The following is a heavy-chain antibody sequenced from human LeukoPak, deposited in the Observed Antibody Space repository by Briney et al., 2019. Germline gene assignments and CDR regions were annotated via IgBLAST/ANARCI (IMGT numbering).Heavy chain of an antibody. CDR2: INPSGDST. CDR1: GYTCTNSY. V-gene: IGHV1-46*01. CDR3: ARLREADSSSWDDY. Sequence: ASVKVSCKASGYTCTNSYVHWVRQAPGQGLEWMGVINPSGDSTSYAQKFQGRVTMTRDASTSTVYMELSSLRSEDTAVYCCARLREADSSSWDDYWGQGTLVTVSS. D-gene: IGHD6-13*01. J-gene: IGHJ4*02.